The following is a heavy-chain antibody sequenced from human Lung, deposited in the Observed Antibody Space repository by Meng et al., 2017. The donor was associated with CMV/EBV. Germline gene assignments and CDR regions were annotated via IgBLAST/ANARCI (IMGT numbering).Heavy chain of an antibody. Sequence: SVKVSCKASGGTFSSYAISWVRQAPGQGLEWMGGIIPILGIANYAQKFQGRVTITADKSTSTAYMELSSLRSEDTAVYYCARAIIRGVPAVDYYYGMDVXGQGXTVTVSS. CDR1: GGTFSSYA. V-gene: IGHV1-69*10. CDR2: IIPILGIA. J-gene: IGHJ6*02. D-gene: IGHD2-2*01. CDR3: ARAIIRGVPAVDYYYGMDV.